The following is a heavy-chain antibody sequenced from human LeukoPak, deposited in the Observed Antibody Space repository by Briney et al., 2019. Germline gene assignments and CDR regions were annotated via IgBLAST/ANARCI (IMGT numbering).Heavy chain of an antibody. CDR1: GFTFSSYW. J-gene: IGHJ4*02. CDR3: ARETYYDVWSGSLDY. V-gene: IGHV3-48*01. Sequence: GGSLRLSCAASGFTFSSYWMSWVRQAPGKGLEWVSYISSSGITIYYADSVRGRFTISRDNAKNSLSLQMNSLRAEDTAVYYCARETYYDVWSGSLDYWGQGTLVTVSS. CDR2: ISSSGITI. D-gene: IGHD3-3*01.